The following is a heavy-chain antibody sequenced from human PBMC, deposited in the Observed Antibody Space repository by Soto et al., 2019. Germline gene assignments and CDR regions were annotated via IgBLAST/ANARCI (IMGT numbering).Heavy chain of an antibody. CDR1: GFSFSYYW. CDR3: VKDGGYCSSATCYSPRNHYFDS. D-gene: IGHD2-2*01. V-gene: IGHV3-7*03. CDR2: IKFDGSVK. J-gene: IGHJ4*02. Sequence: PGGSLRLSCVASGFSFSYYWMIWVRQAPGKGPEWVANIKFDGSVKQYVDSVRGRFSISRDNFRNSLFLQMNSLRAGDTAIYYCVKDGGYCSSATCYSPRNHYFDSWGQGTLVTVSS.